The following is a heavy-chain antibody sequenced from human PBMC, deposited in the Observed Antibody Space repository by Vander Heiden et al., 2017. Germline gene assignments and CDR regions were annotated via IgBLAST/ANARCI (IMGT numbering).Heavy chain of an antibody. CDR3: ARRGRLPFDY. CDR1: GGSFSGYY. Sequence: QVQLPQWGAGLLKPSETLSLTCAVYGGSFSGYYWTWIRQTPGKGLEWIGEINESGSTNYNPSLKSRVTISGDTSKNQFSLRLTSVTAADTAVYYCARRGRLPFDYWGQGTLVTVSS. CDR2: INESGST. D-gene: IGHD6-25*01. J-gene: IGHJ4*02. V-gene: IGHV4-34*02.